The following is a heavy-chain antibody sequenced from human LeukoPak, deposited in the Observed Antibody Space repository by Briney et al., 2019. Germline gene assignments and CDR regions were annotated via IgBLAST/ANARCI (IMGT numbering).Heavy chain of an antibody. Sequence: GASVKVSCKASGGTFSSYAISWVRQAPGQGLEWMGGIIPIFGTANYAQKFQGRVTITTDESTSTAYMELSSLRSEDTAIYYCARVPLWWLTPFDFWGQGTLATVSS. J-gene: IGHJ4*02. D-gene: IGHD5-12*01. CDR3: ARVPLWWLTPFDF. CDR2: IIPIFGTA. CDR1: GGTFSSYA. V-gene: IGHV1-69*05.